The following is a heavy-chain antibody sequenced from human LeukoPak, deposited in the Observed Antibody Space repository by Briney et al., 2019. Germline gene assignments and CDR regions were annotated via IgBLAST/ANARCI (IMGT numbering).Heavy chain of an antibody. CDR3: ASPDVVTGFDY. D-gene: IGHD2-21*02. Sequence: GRSLRLSCAASGFTFSSYGMHWGRQAPGKGLEWVAVIWYDGSNKYYADSVKGRFTISRDNSKNTLYLQMNSLRAEDTAVYYCASPDVVTGFDYWGQGTLVTVSS. J-gene: IGHJ4*02. CDR2: IWYDGSNK. CDR1: GFTFSSYG. V-gene: IGHV3-33*01.